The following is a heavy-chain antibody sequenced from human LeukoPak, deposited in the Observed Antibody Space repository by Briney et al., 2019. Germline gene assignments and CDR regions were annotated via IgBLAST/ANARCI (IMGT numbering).Heavy chain of an antibody. V-gene: IGHV1-2*02. CDR2: INPNSGGT. CDR3: ARNRDTAMVINYYYYGMDV. D-gene: IGHD5-18*01. Sequence: ASVTVSCKASGYTFTGYYMHWVRQAPGQGLEWMGWINPNSGGTNYAQKFQGRVTMTRDTSISTAYMELSRLRSDDTAVYYCARNRDTAMVINYYYYGMDVWGQGTTVTVSS. J-gene: IGHJ6*02. CDR1: GYTFTGYY.